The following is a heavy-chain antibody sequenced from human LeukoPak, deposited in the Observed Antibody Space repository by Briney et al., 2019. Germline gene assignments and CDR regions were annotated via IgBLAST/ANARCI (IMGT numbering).Heavy chain of an antibody. CDR3: AKSYGDYPNWFDP. V-gene: IGHV4-34*01. CDR1: GGSFSGYY. CDR2: INHSGST. Sequence: PSETLSLTCAVYGGSFSGYYWSWIRQPPGKGLEWIGEINHSGSTNYNPSLKSRVTISVDTSKNQFSLKLSSVTAADTAVYYCAKSYGDYPNWFDPWGQGTLVTVSS. J-gene: IGHJ5*02. D-gene: IGHD4-17*01.